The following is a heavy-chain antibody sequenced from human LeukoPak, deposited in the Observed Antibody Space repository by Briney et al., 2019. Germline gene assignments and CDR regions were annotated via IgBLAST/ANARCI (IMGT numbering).Heavy chain of an antibody. J-gene: IGHJ5*02. Sequence: PGGSLRLSCAASGFTFSSYCMNWVRQAPGKGLEWVANIKQDGSEKYYVDSVKGRFTISRDNAKNSLYLQMNSLRAEDTAVYYCARDDCSSISCYHNWFDPWGQGTLVTVSS. V-gene: IGHV3-7*01. CDR1: GFTFSSYC. CDR2: IKQDGSEK. D-gene: IGHD2-2*01. CDR3: ARDDCSSISCYHNWFDP.